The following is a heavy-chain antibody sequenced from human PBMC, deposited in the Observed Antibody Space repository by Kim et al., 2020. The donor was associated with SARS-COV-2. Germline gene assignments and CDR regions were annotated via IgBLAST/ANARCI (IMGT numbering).Heavy chain of an antibody. CDR3: ARVVGGDMFGAAAVHGMDV. V-gene: IGHV1-46*01. J-gene: IGHJ6*02. Sequence: SGGSTSYAQKFQGRVTMTRDTSTSTVYMGLSSLRSEDTAVYYWARVVGGDMFGAAAVHGMDVWGQGTTVTVSS. D-gene: IGHD6-13*01. CDR2: SGGST.